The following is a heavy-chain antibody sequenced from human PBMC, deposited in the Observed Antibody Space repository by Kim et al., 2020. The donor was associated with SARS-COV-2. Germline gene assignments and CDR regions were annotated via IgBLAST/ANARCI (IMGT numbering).Heavy chain of an antibody. CDR3: ARGRVDYGDYYFDY. CDR2: INHSGST. CDR1: GGSFSGYY. J-gene: IGHJ4*02. V-gene: IGHV4-34*01. D-gene: IGHD4-17*01. Sequence: SETLSITCAVYGGSFSGYYWSWIRQPPGKGLEWIGEINHSGSTNYNPSLKSRVTISVDTSKNQFSLKLSSVTAADTAVYYCARGRVDYGDYYFDYWGQGTLVTVSS.